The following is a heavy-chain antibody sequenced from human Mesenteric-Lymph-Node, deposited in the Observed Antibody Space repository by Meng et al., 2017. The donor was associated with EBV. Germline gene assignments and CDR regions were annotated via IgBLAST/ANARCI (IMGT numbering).Heavy chain of an antibody. CDR1: GGSTYESHW. V-gene: IGHV4-4*02. J-gene: IGHJ5*02. D-gene: IGHD2-2*01. CDR3: ARESGHTNR. Sequence: QVRPQQAGPGLAKPSGSLSLTGAVSGGSTYESHWWSWVRQRPGKGLEWIGETYHSGSTYYNPSRKSRVTISVDTSKTQFSLKLSSVTAADTAVYYCARESGHTNRWGQGTLVTVSS. CDR2: TYHSGST.